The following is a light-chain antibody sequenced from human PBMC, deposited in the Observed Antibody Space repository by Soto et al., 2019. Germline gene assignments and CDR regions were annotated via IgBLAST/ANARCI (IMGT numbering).Light chain of an antibody. CDR2: QVS. CDR3: SSYTSSNTYV. CDR1: TSDVGAYNY. Sequence: QSALTQPASVSGSPGQSIAISCTGTTSDVGAYNYVSWYQQHPGKAPKLMIYQVSNRPSGVSNRFSGSKSGNTASLTISGLQAEDEADYYCSSYTSSNTYVLGTGTKLTVL. J-gene: IGLJ1*01. V-gene: IGLV2-14*01.